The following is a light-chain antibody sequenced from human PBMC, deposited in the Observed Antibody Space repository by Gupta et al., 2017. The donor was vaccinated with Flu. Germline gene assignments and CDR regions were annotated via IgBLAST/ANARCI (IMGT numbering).Light chain of an antibody. V-gene: IGKV3-20*01. CDR3: QQYGSSRGLT. CDR2: GAS. J-gene: IGKJ4*01. CDR1: QSVSSSY. Sequence: EIVLTQSPGTLSLSPGERATLSCRASQSVSSSYLAWYQQKTGKAPRILIYGASSRAPGIPDRFSGSGSGTEFTLTISRLEPEDFAVYYCQQYGSSRGLTFGGGTKVEIK.